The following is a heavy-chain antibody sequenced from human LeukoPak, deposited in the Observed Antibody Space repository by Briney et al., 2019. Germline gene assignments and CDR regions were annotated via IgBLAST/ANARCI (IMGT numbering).Heavy chain of an antibody. CDR2: IWYDGSEK. D-gene: IGHD2-2*01. Sequence: GGSLRLSCAASGFTFSSYVMHWVRQAPGKGLEWVAVIWYDGSEKYYADSVRGRFTISRDNSKNTLYLQMNSPRAEDTAVYYCARWAAAMDVWGKGTTVTVSS. CDR3: ARWAAAMDV. CDR1: GFTFSSYV. J-gene: IGHJ6*04. V-gene: IGHV3-33*01.